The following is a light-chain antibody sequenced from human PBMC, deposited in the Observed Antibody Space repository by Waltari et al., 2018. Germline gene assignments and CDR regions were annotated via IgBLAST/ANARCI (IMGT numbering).Light chain of an antibody. Sequence: QSALTQPASVSGSPGQSITISCTGTSSDVGFYNYVSWYQPPPGKAPKLMIYDVSERPSGVSNRFSGSKSGNTASLTISGLQAEDEADYYCNSYAGSSSWVFGGGTKLTVL. CDR2: DVS. CDR3: NSYAGSSSWV. V-gene: IGLV2-14*01. J-gene: IGLJ3*02. CDR1: SSDVGFYNY.